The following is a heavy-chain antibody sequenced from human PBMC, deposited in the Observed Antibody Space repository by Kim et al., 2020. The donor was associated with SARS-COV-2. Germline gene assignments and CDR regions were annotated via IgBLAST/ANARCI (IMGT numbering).Heavy chain of an antibody. D-gene: IGHD3-22*01. CDR2: IYHSGST. V-gene: IGHV4-4*02. CDR1: GGSISSSNW. CDR3: ARGVTYYYDSSGYYSGVPAFDI. Sequence: SETLSLTCAVSGGSISSSNWWCWVHQPPGKGLEWIGEIYHSGSTTFNPSPKSRVTISVDKSKNQFSLKLSSVTAADTAVYYCARGVTYYYDSSGYYSGVPAFDIWGQGTMVTVSS. J-gene: IGHJ3*02.